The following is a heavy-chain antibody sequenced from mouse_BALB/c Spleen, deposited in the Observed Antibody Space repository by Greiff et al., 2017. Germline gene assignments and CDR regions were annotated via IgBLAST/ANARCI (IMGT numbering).Heavy chain of an antibody. D-gene: IGHD2-1*01. Sequence: EVKVVESGGGLVKPGGSLKLSCAASGFAFSSYDMSWVRQTPEKRLEWVASISSGGGSTYYPDTVKGRFTISRDNAKNTLYLQMSRLKSEDTAMYYCARAGNYSYYYAMDYWGQGTSVTVSS. V-gene: IGHV5-12-1*01. J-gene: IGHJ4*01. CDR2: ISSGGGST. CDR3: ARAGNYSYYYAMDY. CDR1: GFAFSSYD.